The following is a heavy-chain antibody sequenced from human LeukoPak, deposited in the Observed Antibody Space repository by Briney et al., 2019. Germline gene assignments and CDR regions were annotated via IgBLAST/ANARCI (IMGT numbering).Heavy chain of an antibody. CDR2: ISSSSSYI. CDR1: GFTFSSYS. J-gene: IGHJ4*02. D-gene: IGHD5-12*01. CDR3: ARDYLGGYSGYEPDY. V-gene: IGHV3-21*01. Sequence: GGSLRLSCAASGFTFSSYSMNWVRQAPGKGLEWVSSISSSSSYIYYADSVKGRFTISRDNPKNSLYLQMNSLRAEDTAVYYCARDYLGGYSGYEPDYWGQGTLVTVSS.